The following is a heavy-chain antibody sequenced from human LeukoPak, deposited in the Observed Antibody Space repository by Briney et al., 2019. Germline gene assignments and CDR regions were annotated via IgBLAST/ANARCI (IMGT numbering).Heavy chain of an antibody. V-gene: IGHV4-59*08. D-gene: IGHD3-3*01. J-gene: IGHJ6*02. CDR2: INYSGST. Sequence: SETLSLTCAVYGGSFSGYYWSWIRQPPGKGLEWIGYINYSGSTNYNPSLKSRVTISVDTSKNQFSLKLSSVTAADTAVYYCARLKYSRDFGVVITDFYYYYGMDVWGQGTTVTVSS. CDR1: GGSFSGYY. CDR3: ARLKYSRDFGVVITDFYYYYGMDV.